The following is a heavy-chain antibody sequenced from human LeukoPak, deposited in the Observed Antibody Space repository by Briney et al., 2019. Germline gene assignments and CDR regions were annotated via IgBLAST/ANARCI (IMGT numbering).Heavy chain of an antibody. CDR3: ARHIGRKWVTMIVVARGVYNWFDP. CDR1: GYTFTGHY. CDR2: INPKNAGT. J-gene: IGHJ5*02. D-gene: IGHD3-22*01. V-gene: IGHV1-2*02. Sequence: ASVKVSCKASGYTFTGHYIHWVRQAPGQGLEWMGWINPKNAGTNYAQKFQGRVTMTRDTSTGTAYMELSRLRSDDSAVYYCARHIGRKWVTMIVVARGVYNWFDPWGQGTLVTVSS.